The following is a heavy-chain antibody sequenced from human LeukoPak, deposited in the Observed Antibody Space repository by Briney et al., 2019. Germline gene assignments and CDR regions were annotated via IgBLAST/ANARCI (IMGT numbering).Heavy chain of an antibody. V-gene: IGHV4-34*01. CDR2: INHSGST. J-gene: IGHJ4*02. Sequence: SETLSLTCAVYGGSFSGYYWSWIRQPPGKGLEWIGEINHSGSTNYNPSLKSRATISVDTSKNQFSLKLSSVTAADTAVYYCARGGSSTSCFGAYCFDYWGQGTLVTVSS. D-gene: IGHD2-2*01. CDR3: ARGGSSTSCFGAYCFDY. CDR1: GGSFSGYY.